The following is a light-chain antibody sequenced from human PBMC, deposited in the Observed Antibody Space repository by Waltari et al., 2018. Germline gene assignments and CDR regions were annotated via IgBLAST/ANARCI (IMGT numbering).Light chain of an antibody. J-gene: IGKJ1*01. CDR3: QQVNSFPRT. Sequence: DIQLTQSPSSVSASVGARVTLTCRASQAISSRLAWYQQKPGKAPKLLIFDASSLHTGVPSRFSGSGSGTDFTLTIRSLQPEDFATYYCQQVNSFPRTFGQGTKVEVK. CDR1: QAISSR. CDR2: DAS. V-gene: IGKV1-12*01.